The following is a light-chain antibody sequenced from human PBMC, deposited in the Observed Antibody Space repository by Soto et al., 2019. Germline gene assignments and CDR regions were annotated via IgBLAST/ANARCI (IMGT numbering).Light chain of an antibody. CDR3: QQYNNWPPVT. CDR2: GAS. CDR1: QSVSSN. Sequence: IVMTQSPATLSVSPGERATLSCRASQSVSSNLAWYQQEPGQAPRLLIYGASTRATGIPARFSGSGSGTEFTLTISSLQSEDFAVYYCQQYNNWPPVTFGQGTKVDIK. V-gene: IGKV3-15*01. J-gene: IGKJ1*01.